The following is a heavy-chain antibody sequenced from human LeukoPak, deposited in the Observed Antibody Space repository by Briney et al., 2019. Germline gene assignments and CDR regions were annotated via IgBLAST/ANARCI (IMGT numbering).Heavy chain of an antibody. CDR2: IKQDGSEK. Sequence: PGGSLRLSCAASGFTFSSYWMSWVRQAPGKGLEWVANIKQDGSEKYYVDSVKGRFTISRDNAKNSLYLQMNSLRAEDTAVYYCARDRDDYYDSSGYYYGWGQGTLVTVS. V-gene: IGHV3-7*01. D-gene: IGHD3-22*01. CDR3: ARDRDDYYDSSGYYYG. CDR1: GFTFSSYW. J-gene: IGHJ4*02.